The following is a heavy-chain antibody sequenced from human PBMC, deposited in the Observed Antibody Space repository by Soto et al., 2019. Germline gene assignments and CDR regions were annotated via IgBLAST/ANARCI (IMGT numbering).Heavy chain of an antibody. CDR2: ISYDGSNK. D-gene: IGHD6-6*01. Sequence: GGSLRLSCAASGFTFSGYGMHWVRQAPGKGLEWVAVISYDGSNKYYPDSVDGRFTISRDNSKNTLYLQMNSLRVEDTAVYYCTKYNSLMQDYSTSSYSDYWGQGALVTVSS. V-gene: IGHV3-30*18. CDR3: TKYNSLMQDYSTSSYSDY. J-gene: IGHJ4*02. CDR1: GFTFSGYG.